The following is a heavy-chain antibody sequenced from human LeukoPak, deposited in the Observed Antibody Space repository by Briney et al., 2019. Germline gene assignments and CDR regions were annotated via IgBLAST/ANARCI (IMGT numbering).Heavy chain of an antibody. V-gene: IGHV4-39*07. Sequence: KSSETLSLTCTVSGGSISSSSYYWGWIRQPPGKGLEWIGSIYYSGSTYYNPSLKSRVTISVDTSKNQFSLKLSSVTAADTAVYYCAVNWNGWYFDLWGRGTLVTVSS. CDR1: GGSISSSSYY. D-gene: IGHD1-1*01. J-gene: IGHJ2*01. CDR2: IYYSGST. CDR3: AVNWNGWYFDL.